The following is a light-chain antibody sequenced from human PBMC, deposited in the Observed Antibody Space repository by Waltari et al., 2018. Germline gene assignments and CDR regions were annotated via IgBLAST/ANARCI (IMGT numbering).Light chain of an antibody. Sequence: QSALTQTASVSGSPGQPVSTPCTGPSNDVGGYGHVSWYQQFPGKAPKLMIYEVSYRPSGGSSRFSGSKSGNTASLTISGLQAEDEAVYYCSSHTSTVPHVFGTGTKVTVV. CDR2: EVS. J-gene: IGLJ1*01. V-gene: IGLV2-14*01. CDR3: SSHTSTVPHV. CDR1: SNDVGGYGH.